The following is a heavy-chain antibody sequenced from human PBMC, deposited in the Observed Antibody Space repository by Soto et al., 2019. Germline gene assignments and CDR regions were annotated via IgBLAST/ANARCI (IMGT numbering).Heavy chain of an antibody. D-gene: IGHD6-13*01. J-gene: IGHJ4*02. V-gene: IGHV3-73*01. CDR3: AKDPPIASVGPTLDY. CDR1: GFTFSGSA. CDR2: IRSKANSYAT. Sequence: PGESLRLSCAASGFTFSGSAMHWVRQASGKGLEWVGRIRSKANSYATAYAASVKGRFNISRDDSKNNLYLQMSSLRVEDTAIYYCAKDPPIASVGPTLDYWGQGT.